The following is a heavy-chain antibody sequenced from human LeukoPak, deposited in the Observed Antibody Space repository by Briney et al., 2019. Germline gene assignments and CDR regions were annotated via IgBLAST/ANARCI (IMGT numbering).Heavy chain of an antibody. D-gene: IGHD2-2*01. V-gene: IGHV3-30*02. Sequence: GGSLRLSCAASGFTFSSYGMHWVRQAPGKGLEWVAFIRYDGSNKYYADSVKGRFTISRDNSKNTLYLQMNSLRAEDTAVYYCAKGSPYCSSTSCYHYFDYWGQGTLVTVSS. CDR3: AKGSPYCSSTSCYHYFDY. J-gene: IGHJ4*02. CDR2: IRYDGSNK. CDR1: GFTFSSYG.